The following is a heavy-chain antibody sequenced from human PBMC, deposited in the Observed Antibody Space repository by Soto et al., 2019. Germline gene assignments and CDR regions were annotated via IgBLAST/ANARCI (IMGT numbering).Heavy chain of an antibody. CDR1: GASISSDNW. V-gene: IGHV4-4*02. CDR2: IYHSGST. CDR3: ARVSAATMLRGVIIN. D-gene: IGHD3-10*01. Sequence: SETLSLTCDVSGASISSDNWWGWVRQPPGKGLEWIGEIYHSGSTNYNPSLKSRVTISVDKSKNQFPLKLTSVTAADTAIYYCARVSAATMLRGVIINWGRGTLVTVSS. J-gene: IGHJ4*02.